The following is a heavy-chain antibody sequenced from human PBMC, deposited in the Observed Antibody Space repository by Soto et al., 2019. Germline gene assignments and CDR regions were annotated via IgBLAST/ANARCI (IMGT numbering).Heavy chain of an antibody. CDR2: IIPIFGTA. D-gene: IGHD2-2*01. V-gene: IGHV1-69*05. CDR3: ARHVPAAGYYYGMDV. CDR1: GGTFSSYA. Sequence: QVQLVQSGAEVKKPGSSVKVSCKASGGTFSSYAISWVRQAPGQGLEWMGGIIPIFGTANYAQKFQGRVTXTXXXSXXTAYMELGSLRPEDTAVYYCARHVPAAGYYYGMDVWGQGTTVTVSS. J-gene: IGHJ6*02.